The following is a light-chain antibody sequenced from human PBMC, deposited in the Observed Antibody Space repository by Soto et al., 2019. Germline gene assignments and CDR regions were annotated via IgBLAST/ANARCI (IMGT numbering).Light chain of an antibody. J-gene: IGKJ1*01. V-gene: IGKV1-5*01. Sequence: DIQITQSPSTLSASVGARVTITCRASQSIGRWLAWYQQKPGKAPKVLIYDASTLKSGVPSRFSGSGSGTEFTLTISSLQPDDFATYYCQQYNSQWTFGQGTKVDIK. CDR3: QQYNSQWT. CDR1: QSIGRW. CDR2: DAS.